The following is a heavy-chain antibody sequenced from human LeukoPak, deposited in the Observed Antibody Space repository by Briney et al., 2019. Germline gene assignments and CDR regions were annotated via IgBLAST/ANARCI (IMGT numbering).Heavy chain of an antibody. CDR3: ARPPLRVTTLFDY. CDR2: ISSSGSTI. D-gene: IGHD2-21*02. CDR1: GFTFSDYY. Sequence: GGSLRLSCAASGFTFSDYYMSWIRQAPGKGLEWISYISSSGSTIYDADSVKGRFTISRDNANNSLYLQMNSLRAEDTAVYYCARPPLRVTTLFDYWGQGTLVTVSS. J-gene: IGHJ4*02. V-gene: IGHV3-11*04.